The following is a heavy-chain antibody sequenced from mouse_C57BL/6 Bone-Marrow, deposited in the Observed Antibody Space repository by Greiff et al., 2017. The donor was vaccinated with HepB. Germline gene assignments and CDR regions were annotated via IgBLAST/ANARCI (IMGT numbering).Heavy chain of an antibody. Sequence: VMLVESGAELVRPGTSVKMSCKASGYTFTNYWIGWAKQRPGHGLEWIGDIYPGGGYTNYNEKFKGKATLTADKSSSTAYMQFSSLTSEDSAIYYCARSYDGWYFDVWGTGTTVTVSS. J-gene: IGHJ1*03. V-gene: IGHV1-63*01. CDR1: GYTFTNYW. CDR3: ARSYDGWYFDV. D-gene: IGHD2-3*01. CDR2: IYPGGGYT.